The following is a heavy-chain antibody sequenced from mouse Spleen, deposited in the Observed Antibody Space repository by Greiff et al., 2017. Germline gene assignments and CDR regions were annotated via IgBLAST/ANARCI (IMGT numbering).Heavy chain of an antibody. CDR3: TRWGWYFDV. J-gene: IGHJ1*01. CDR2: IDPETGGT. V-gene: IGHV1-15*01. Sequence: VKLVESGAELVRPGASVTLSCKASGYTFTDYEMHWVKQTPVHGLEWIGAIDPETGGTAYNQKFKGKAILTADKSSSTAYMELRSLTSEDSAVYYCTRWGWYFDVWGAGTTVTVSS. CDR1: GYTFTDYE.